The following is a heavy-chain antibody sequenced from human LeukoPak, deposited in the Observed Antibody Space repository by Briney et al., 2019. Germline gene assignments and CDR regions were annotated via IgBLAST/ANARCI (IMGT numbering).Heavy chain of an antibody. D-gene: IGHD2-2*01. Sequence: GGSLRLSCAASGFTFSTCAMSWVRQAPGKGLEWVSTISGGGRSTDYADSVKGLFTISRDNSKNTLYLQMNSLRAEDTAVYYCAKGGVPAAIAWFDPWGQGTLVTVSS. CDR1: GFTFSTCA. CDR3: AKGGVPAAIAWFDP. CDR2: ISGGGRST. J-gene: IGHJ5*02. V-gene: IGHV3-23*01.